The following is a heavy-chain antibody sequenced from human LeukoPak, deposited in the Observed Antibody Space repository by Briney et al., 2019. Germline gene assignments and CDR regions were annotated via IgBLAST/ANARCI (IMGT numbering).Heavy chain of an antibody. CDR1: GFTFSSYA. V-gene: IGHV3-30-3*01. CDR3: ARGPVDYGGNWYYFDY. D-gene: IGHD4-23*01. J-gene: IGHJ4*02. CDR2: ISYDGSNK. Sequence: PGGSLILSCAASGFTFSSYAMHWVRQAPGKGLEWVAVISYDGSNKYYADSVKGRFTISRDNAKNSLYLQMNNLRAEDTAVYYCARGPVDYGGNWYYFDYWGQGTLVTVSS.